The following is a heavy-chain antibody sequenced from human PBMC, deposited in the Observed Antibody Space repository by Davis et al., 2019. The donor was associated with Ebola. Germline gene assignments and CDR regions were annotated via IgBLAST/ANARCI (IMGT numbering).Heavy chain of an antibody. D-gene: IGHD5-12*01. CDR1: GFTFSSYG. V-gene: IGHV3-33*01. CDR2: IWYDRSNK. Sequence: GGSLRLSCAASGFTFSSYGMHWVRQAPGKGLEWVAVIWYDRSNKYYADSVKGRFTISRDNSKNTLYLQMNSLRAEDTAVYYCARDPPPYGGYPFDYWGQGTLVTVSS. CDR3: ARDPPPYGGYPFDY. J-gene: IGHJ4*02.